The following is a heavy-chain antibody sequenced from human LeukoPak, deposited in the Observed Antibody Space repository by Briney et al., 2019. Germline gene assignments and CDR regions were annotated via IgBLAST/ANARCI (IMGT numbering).Heavy chain of an antibody. CDR3: ARDAVVGTGIAFDV. CDR1: GFTVSSSH. D-gene: IGHD4-23*01. J-gene: IGHJ3*01. CDR2: IYSGGST. V-gene: IGHV3-53*01. Sequence: GGSLRLSCAASGFTVSSSHMTWVRQAPGKGLEWVSVIYSGGSTYYADSVKGRFTISRDNSKNTLYLQMNSLRAEDTAVYFCARDAVVGTGIAFDVWGQGTMVTVSS.